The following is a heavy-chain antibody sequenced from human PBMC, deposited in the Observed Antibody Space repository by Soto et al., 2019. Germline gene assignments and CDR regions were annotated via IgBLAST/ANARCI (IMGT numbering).Heavy chain of an antibody. CDR1: GFTFSSYG. CDR2: IWYDGSNK. J-gene: IGHJ5*02. Sequence: QVQLVESGGGVVQPGRSLRLSCAASGFTFSSYGMHWVRQAPGKGLEWVAVIWYDGSNKYYADSVKGRFTISRDNSKNTLYLQRNSPRAEDTAVYYCARDKRYFDWPNGFDPWGQGTLVTVSS. CDR3: ARDKRYFDWPNGFDP. D-gene: IGHD3-9*01. V-gene: IGHV3-33*01.